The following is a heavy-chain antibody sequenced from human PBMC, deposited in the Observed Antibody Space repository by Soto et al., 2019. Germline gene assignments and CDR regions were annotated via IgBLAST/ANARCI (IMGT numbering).Heavy chain of an antibody. CDR3: AREAYMVLGVIPY. V-gene: IGHV4-34*01. CDR2: INHSGST. D-gene: IGHD3-10*01. J-gene: IGHJ4*02. Sequence: QVQLQQWGAGLLKPSETLSLTCAVYGGSFSGYYWSWIRQPPGKGLEWIGEINHSGSTNYNPSLKSRVTISVDTSKNQFSLKLSSVTAADTAVYYCAREAYMVLGVIPYWGQGTLVTVSS. CDR1: GGSFSGYY.